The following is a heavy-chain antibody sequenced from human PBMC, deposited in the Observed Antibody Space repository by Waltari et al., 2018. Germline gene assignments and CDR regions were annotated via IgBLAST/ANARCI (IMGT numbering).Heavy chain of an antibody. CDR1: RGSISSGGYS. V-gene: IGHV4-30-2*01. CDR3: ARDKLAGHYFDY. D-gene: IGHD1-1*01. J-gene: IGHJ4*02. CDR2: IYHSGST. Sequence: LQLQAPGYALVTPSPTLSLTCPVSRGSISSGGYSWSWIRQPPGKGLEWIAYIYHSGSTYYNPSLKSRVTISVDRSKNQFSLKLSSVTAADTAVYYCARDKLAGHYFDYWGQGTLVTVSS.